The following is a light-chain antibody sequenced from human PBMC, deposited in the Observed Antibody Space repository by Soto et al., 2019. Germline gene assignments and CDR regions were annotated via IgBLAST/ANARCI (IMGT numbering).Light chain of an antibody. CDR1: QSVSSSY. V-gene: IGKV3-20*01. Sequence: EIVLTQSPGTLSLSSGERATLSCRASQSVSSSYLAWYQQKPGQAPRLLIYGASSRATGIPDRFSGSGSGTDFTLTISRLEPEDFAVYYCQQYGSSLGYTFGQGTKLEIK. CDR2: GAS. J-gene: IGKJ2*01. CDR3: QQYGSSLGYT.